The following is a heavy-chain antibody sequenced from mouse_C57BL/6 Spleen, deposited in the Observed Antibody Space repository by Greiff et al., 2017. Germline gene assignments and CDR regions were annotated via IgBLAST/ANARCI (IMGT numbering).Heavy chain of an antibody. CDR1: GYAFSSSW. J-gene: IGHJ3*01. V-gene: IGHV1-82*01. Sequence: QVQLQQSGPELVKPGASVKISCKASGYAFSSSWMNWVKQRPGKGLEWIGRIYPGDGDTNYNGKFKGKATLTADKSSSTAYMQLSSRTSEDSAVYCCARSDDGYYEAWFAYWGQGTLVTVSA. D-gene: IGHD2-3*01. CDR3: ARSDDGYYEAWFAY. CDR2: IYPGDGDT.